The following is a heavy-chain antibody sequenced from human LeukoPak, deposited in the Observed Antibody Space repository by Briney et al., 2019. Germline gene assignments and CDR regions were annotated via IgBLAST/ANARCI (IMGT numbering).Heavy chain of an antibody. CDR3: TSQQQTLTYFAY. D-gene: IGHD6-13*01. J-gene: IGHJ4*02. CDR2: IRSKAYDGTT. Sequence: PGGSLRLSCTASGFTFGDYSMNWVRQAPGKRLEGGGVIRSKAYDGTTEYAASVKGRFTISRDDSKSIAYLQMNSLKTEATAVYYCTSQQQTLTYFAYWGQGSLVTVPS. CDR1: GFTFGDYS. V-gene: IGHV3-49*04.